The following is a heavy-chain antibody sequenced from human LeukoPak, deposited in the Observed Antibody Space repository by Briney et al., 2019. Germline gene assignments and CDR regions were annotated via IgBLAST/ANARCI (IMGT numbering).Heavy chain of an antibody. CDR2: ISGTGGTT. Sequence: GGSLRLSCSASGFTFSSYAMHWVRQAPGKGLEWVSAISGTGGTTYYADSVKGRFTISRDNAKNSLYLQMNSLRAEDTAVYYCARDYGSGGPHYYWGQGTLVTVPS. J-gene: IGHJ4*02. V-gene: IGHV3-48*04. CDR3: ARDYGSGGPHYY. D-gene: IGHD3-10*01. CDR1: GFTFSSYA.